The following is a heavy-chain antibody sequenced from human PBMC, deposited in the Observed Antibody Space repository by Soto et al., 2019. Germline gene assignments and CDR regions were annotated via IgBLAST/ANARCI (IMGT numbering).Heavy chain of an antibody. Sequence: GGSLRPRTGAFGVTFSSFSLHWVRQAPGKGLEWVSSISSSSSYIYYADSVKGRFTISRDNAKNSLYLQMNSLRAEDKAVYYCGGDSAVSGYWGHGTLVTVSS. CDR2: ISSSSSYI. V-gene: IGHV3-21*01. CDR1: GVTFSSFS. J-gene: IGHJ4*01. CDR3: GGDSAVSGY.